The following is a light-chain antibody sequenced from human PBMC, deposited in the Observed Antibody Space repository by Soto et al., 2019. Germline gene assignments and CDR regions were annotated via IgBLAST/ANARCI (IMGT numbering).Light chain of an antibody. J-gene: IGKJ3*01. CDR1: QSVSSSY. CDR2: DAS. Sequence: EIVLTQSPGTLSLSPGERATLSCRASQSVSSSYLAWYQQKPGQAPRLLIYDASSRATGIPDRFSGSGSGTDITLTISRLEPEDFAVYYCQQYGSSPLTFGPGTKVDI. CDR3: QQYGSSPLT. V-gene: IGKV3-20*01.